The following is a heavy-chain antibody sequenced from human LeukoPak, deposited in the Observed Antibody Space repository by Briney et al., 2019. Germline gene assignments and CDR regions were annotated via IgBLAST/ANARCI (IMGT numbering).Heavy chain of an antibody. Sequence: GGSLRLSCAASGFTFSSYSMNWVRQAPGKGLEWVSSISSSSSSYIYYADSLKGRFTISRDNAKNSLYLQMNSLRAEDTAVYYCARDWYDNSDAFDIWGQGTMVTVSS. CDR1: GFTFSSYS. CDR2: ISSSSSSYI. J-gene: IGHJ3*02. CDR3: ARDWYDNSDAFDI. D-gene: IGHD3-9*01. V-gene: IGHV3-21*01.